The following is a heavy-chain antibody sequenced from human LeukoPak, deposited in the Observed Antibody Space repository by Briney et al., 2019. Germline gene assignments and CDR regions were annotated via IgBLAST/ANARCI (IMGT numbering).Heavy chain of an antibody. CDR1: GYTLTELS. CDR2: FDPEDGET. V-gene: IGHV1-24*01. J-gene: IGHJ4*02. CDR3: ATINRNDGPFDY. D-gene: IGHD1-20*01. Sequence: ASVKVSCKVSGYTLTELSMHWVRQAPGKGLEWMGGFDPEDGETIYAQKFQGRVTMTEDTSTDAAYMELSSLRSEDTAVYYCATINRNDGPFDYWGQGTLVTVSS.